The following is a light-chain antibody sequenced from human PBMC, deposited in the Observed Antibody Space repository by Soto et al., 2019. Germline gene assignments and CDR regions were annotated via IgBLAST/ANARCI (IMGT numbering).Light chain of an antibody. CDR2: KAS. CDR3: QLYNSYLP. CDR1: QSVSTW. J-gene: IGKJ4*01. Sequence: DIQMTQSPSTLSASVGDGVTITCRASQSVSTWLAWYQQKPGKAPKVLIYKASTLQSGVPSRFSGRGSGTEFTLTMSSLQSDDFATHHCQLYNSYLPVGGGTMADSK. V-gene: IGKV1-5*03.